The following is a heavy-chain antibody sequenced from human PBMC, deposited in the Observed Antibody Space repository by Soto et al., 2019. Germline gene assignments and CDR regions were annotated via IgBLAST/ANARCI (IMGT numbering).Heavy chain of an antibody. J-gene: IGHJ6*03. CDR3: TGPSPNYYYYYMDV. CDR1: GFTFSSYA. CDR2: ISGSGGST. Sequence: HPGGSLRLSCAASGFTFSSYAMSWVRQAPGKGLEWVSAISGSGGSTYYADSVKGRFTISRDNSKNTLYLQMNSLRAEDTAVYYCTGPSPNYYYYYMDVWGKGTTVTV. V-gene: IGHV3-23*01.